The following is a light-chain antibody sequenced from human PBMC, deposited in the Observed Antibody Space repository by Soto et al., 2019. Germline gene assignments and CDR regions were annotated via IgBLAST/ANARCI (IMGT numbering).Light chain of an antibody. CDR3: QQYDNWRT. J-gene: IGKJ1*01. CDR2: GAS. CDR1: QSVSNN. Sequence: EIVMTQSPATLSVSPGERATLSCRTSQSVSNNLAWYQQIPGQAPRLLIYGASTRATGIPARFSGSGSGTEFTLTITTLQSEDFAVYYCQQYDNWRTFGQGNKVEIK. V-gene: IGKV3-15*01.